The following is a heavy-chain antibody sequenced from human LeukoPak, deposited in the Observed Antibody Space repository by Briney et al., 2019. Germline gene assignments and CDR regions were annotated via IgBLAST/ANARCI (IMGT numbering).Heavy chain of an antibody. J-gene: IGHJ6*03. Sequence: GGTLRLSCAASGFTFSGFWMHWVRQAPGKGLEWVSRINSDESSSSYADTVKGRFTISRDNAKNTLYLQMNSLRAEDTAVYYCARVLSYGDYGYYYYYMDVWGKGTTVTISS. CDR3: ARVLSYGDYGYYYYYMDV. V-gene: IGHV3-74*03. CDR2: INSDESSS. CDR1: GFTFSGFW. D-gene: IGHD4-17*01.